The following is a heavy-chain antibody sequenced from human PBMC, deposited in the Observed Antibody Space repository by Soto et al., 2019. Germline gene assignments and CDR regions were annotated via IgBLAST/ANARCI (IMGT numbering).Heavy chain of an antibody. CDR1: GFTFSIYG. J-gene: IGHJ6*02. D-gene: IGHD2-15*01. CDR2: INPYNGNT. V-gene: IGHV1-18*01. CDR3: ARVVAAAPVYYGMDV. Sequence: QVQLVQSGAEVKKPGASVTVSCKASGFTFSIYGITWVRQAPGQGLEWMGWINPYNGNTNNAQKFQGRVTMTTDPSTSKGYMELRSLRSDDTAVYYCARVVAAAPVYYGMDVWGQGTKVTVSS.